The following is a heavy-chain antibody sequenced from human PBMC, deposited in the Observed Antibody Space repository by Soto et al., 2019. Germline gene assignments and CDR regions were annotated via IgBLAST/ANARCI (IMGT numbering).Heavy chain of an antibody. CDR1: GFTFSSYG. V-gene: IGHV3-30*18. CDR3: AKGPAIVLVPAAMNYYYGMDV. J-gene: IGHJ6*02. D-gene: IGHD2-2*01. Sequence: QVQLVESGGGVVQPGRSLRLSCAASGFTFSSYGMHWVRQAQGKGLEWVAVISYDGSNKYYADSVKGRFTISRDNSKNTLYLQMNRLRAEDTAVYYCAKGPAIVLVPAAMNYYYGMDVWGQGTTVTVSS. CDR2: ISYDGSNK.